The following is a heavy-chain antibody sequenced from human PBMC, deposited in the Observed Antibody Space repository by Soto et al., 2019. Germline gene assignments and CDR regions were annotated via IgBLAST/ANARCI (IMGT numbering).Heavy chain of an antibody. Sequence: QVQLQESGPGLVKPSETLSLTCTVSGGSVSSGSYYWSWIRQPPGKGLEWIGYIYYSGSTNYNPPLKSGVTISVDSTKNQFSLKLSSVTAADTAVYYCAKEGWERGIDYWGQGTLVTVSS. CDR1: GGSVSSGSYY. J-gene: IGHJ4*02. D-gene: IGHD1-26*01. CDR3: AKEGWERGIDY. CDR2: IYYSGST. V-gene: IGHV4-61*01.